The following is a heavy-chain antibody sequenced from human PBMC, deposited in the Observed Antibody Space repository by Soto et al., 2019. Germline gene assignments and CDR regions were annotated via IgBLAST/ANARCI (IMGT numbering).Heavy chain of an antibody. V-gene: IGHV4-30-4*01. CDR1: GCSISSGDYY. D-gene: IGHD6-6*01. CDR3: ARERGVSSSPTKWDYYYYGVDV. Sequence: PXETLSLTCAVAGCSISSGDYYWSWIRQPPGQGLEWFGYIYYSGSTYYNPSLQRRITMSVDTSKNQFSLKLSSVTAADTAVYYCARERGVSSSPTKWDYYYYGVDVWGPGTTVTVSS. J-gene: IGHJ6*02. CDR2: IYYSGST.